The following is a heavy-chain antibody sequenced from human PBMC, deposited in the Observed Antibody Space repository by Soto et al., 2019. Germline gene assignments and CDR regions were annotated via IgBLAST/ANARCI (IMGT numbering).Heavy chain of an antibody. D-gene: IGHD2-15*01. Sequence: SETLSLTCTVSGASITSGGYYWSWIRQHPGKGLEWIGYIHYSGSTYYNPSLKSRVTISVDTSKSELSLQLTSVTAADTAVYYCARDLGYATGPRADVWGQGTTVTVSS. CDR1: GASITSGGYY. J-gene: IGHJ6*02. CDR3: ARDLGYATGPRADV. V-gene: IGHV4-31*03. CDR2: IHYSGST.